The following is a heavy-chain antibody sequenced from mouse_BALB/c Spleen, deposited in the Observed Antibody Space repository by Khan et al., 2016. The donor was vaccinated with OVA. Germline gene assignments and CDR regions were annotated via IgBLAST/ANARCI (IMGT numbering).Heavy chain of an antibody. V-gene: IGHV1S29*02. CDR2: IFPNNGDS. CDR1: GYTFTDYN. D-gene: IGHD1-2*01. CDR3: VRSVFGSFAY. Sequence: VQLQQSGPGLVKPGASVKISCKASGYTFTDYNMDWVKQSHGKSLEWIGYIFPNNGDSGYNQKFKTKATLTVDHSSSTAYLELRSLTSEASAGYYCVRSVFGSFAYWGQGILVTVSA. J-gene: IGHJ3*01.